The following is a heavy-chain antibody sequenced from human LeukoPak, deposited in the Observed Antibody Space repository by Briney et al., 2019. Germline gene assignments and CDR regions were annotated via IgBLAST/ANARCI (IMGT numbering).Heavy chain of an antibody. Sequence: ASVKVSCKASGYTFTSYGINWVRQAPGQGLEWMGWINPKSGVTNYAQKFQGRVTMTGDTSISTAHMELSRLTSDDTAVYYCARGWDGIAVAGSFDYWGQGTLVTVSS. V-gene: IGHV1-2*02. J-gene: IGHJ4*02. CDR3: ARGWDGIAVAGSFDY. CDR1: GYTFTSYG. D-gene: IGHD6-19*01. CDR2: INPKSGVT.